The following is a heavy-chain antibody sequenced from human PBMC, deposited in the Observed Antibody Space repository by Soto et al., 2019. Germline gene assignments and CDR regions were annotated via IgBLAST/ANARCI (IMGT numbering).Heavy chain of an antibody. V-gene: IGHV5-51*01. CDR1: GYSFTSYW. CDR3: ASAHPCASWTGYYKSYYGMDV. Sequence: GESLKISCKGSGYSFTSYWIGWVRQMPGKGLEWMGIIYPGDSDTRYSPSFQGQDTISADKSISTAYLQWSSLKASDTAMYYGASAHPCASWTGYYKSYYGMDVWGQGTTVTVSS. CDR2: IYPGDSDT. D-gene: IGHD3-9*01. J-gene: IGHJ6*02.